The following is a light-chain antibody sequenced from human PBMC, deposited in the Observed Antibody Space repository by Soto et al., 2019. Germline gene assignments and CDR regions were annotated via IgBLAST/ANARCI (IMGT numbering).Light chain of an antibody. CDR1: QSVSSSY. Sequence: IVLTQSPGTLSLSPGERATLSCRASQSVSSSYLAWYQHKPGQAPRLLIYGASSRATGIPDRFSGSGSETDFTLTITRLKPEDFAVYYCQQYGSSPETFGQGTKVEIK. CDR3: QQYGSSPET. J-gene: IGKJ1*01. CDR2: GAS. V-gene: IGKV3-20*01.